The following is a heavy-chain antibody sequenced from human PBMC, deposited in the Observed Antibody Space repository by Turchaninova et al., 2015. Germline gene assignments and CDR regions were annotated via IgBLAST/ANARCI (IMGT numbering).Heavy chain of an antibody. D-gene: IGHD3-22*01. V-gene: IGHV5-51*01. Sequence: EVQLVQSGLEVKKPGEYLKLSCSGSGYSFTSYVIGCVRQMPGKGLEWMCITYPGDFYTKYGPSFQGKVTISADKSINTAYLQWSSLKASDTAMYYCARWASAYYDSRDEDFLHGGQGTLVTVSS. CDR3: ARWASAYYDSRDEDFLH. J-gene: IGHJ1*01. CDR2: TYPGDFYT. CDR1: GYSFTSYV.